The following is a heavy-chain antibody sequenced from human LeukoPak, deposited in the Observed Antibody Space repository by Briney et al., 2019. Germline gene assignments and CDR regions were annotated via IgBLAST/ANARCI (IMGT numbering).Heavy chain of an antibody. J-gene: IGHJ4*02. CDR2: IRYDGSEK. V-gene: IGHV3-30*02. CDR3: AKNREPSGDYAGAFDF. Sequence: GGSLRLSCAASGFTVSSYGMHWVRQAPGKGLEWVAFIRYDGSEKHYADSVKGRFTISRDNSENTLFLQMNSLRAGDTAVYYCAKNREPSGDYAGAFDFWGQGTLVTVSS. D-gene: IGHD4-17*01. CDR1: GFTVSSYG.